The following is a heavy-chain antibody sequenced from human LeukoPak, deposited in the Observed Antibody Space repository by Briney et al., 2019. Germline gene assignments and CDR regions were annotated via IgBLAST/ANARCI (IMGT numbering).Heavy chain of an antibody. CDR1: GFTXXSYA. D-gene: IGHD2-21*02. V-gene: IGHV3-30-3*01. J-gene: IGHJ4*02. CDR2: ISYDGSNK. Sequence: SLRLSCXASGFTXXSYAMHWVRQAPGKGLEWVAVISYDGSNKYYADSVKGRFTISRDNSKNTLYLQMNSLRAEDTAVYYCARDLVTKASLWGQGTLVTVSS. CDR3: ARDLVTKASL.